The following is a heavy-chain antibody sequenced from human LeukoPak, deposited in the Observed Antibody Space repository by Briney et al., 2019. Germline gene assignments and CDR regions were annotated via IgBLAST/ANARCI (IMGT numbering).Heavy chain of an antibody. V-gene: IGHV1-46*01. CDR2: IHPSGDRT. CDR3: ARVPEAGYNPDY. D-gene: IGHD5-24*01. CDR1: GYTLTNHY. Sequence: ASAKVSCKASGYTLTNHYMYWVRQAPGQGLEWMGIIHPSGDRTSYAQKFQGRVTMTSDTSTSTVYTELSSLRSEDTAVYYCARVPEAGYNPDYWGQGTLVTVSA. J-gene: IGHJ4*02.